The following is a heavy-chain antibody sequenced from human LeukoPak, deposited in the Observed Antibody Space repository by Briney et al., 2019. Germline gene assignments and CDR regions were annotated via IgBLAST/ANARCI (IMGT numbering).Heavy chain of an antibody. CDR2: ISYDGSNK. CDR3: AKVGGYSSSWLGWFDP. J-gene: IGHJ5*02. D-gene: IGHD6-13*01. Sequence: PGGSLRLSCAASGFTFSSYGMHWVRQAPGKGLEWVAVISYDGSNKYYADSVKGRFTISRDNSKNTLYLQMNSLRAEDTAVYYCAKVGGYSSSWLGWFDPWGQGTLVTVSS. V-gene: IGHV3-30*18. CDR1: GFTFSSYG.